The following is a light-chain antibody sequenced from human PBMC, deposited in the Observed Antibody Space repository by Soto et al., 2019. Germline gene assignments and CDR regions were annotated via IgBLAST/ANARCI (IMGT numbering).Light chain of an antibody. J-gene: IGKJ1*01. V-gene: IGKV3-15*01. CDR1: QSVSSN. CDR2: GAS. CDR3: QQYNNWPPWT. Sequence: EIVLTQSPATLSLSPGERATLSCRPSQSVSSNLAWYQQKPGQAPRLLIYGASTRATGIPARFSGSGSGTELTLSISSLQSEDLAVYYCQQYNNWPPWTFGQGTKVDIK.